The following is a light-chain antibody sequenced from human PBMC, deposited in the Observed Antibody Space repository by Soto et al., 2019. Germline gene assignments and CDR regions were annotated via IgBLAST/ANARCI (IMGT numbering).Light chain of an antibody. CDR1: QSVSSY. V-gene: IGKV3-11*01. CDR2: DSS. CDR3: QQFDNWPWT. J-gene: IGKJ1*01. Sequence: EIVLTQFPATLSLSPGERATLSCRASQSVSSYLAWYQQKRGQAPRLLIYDSSNRATGIPARFSGSGSGTDFSHTISSLEPEDFAVYYCQQFDNWPWTFGQGTKVDIK.